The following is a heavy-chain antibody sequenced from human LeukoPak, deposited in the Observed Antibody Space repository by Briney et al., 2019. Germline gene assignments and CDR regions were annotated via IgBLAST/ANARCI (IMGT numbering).Heavy chain of an antibody. Sequence: SVKVSCKASGGTFSSYAISWVRQAPGQGLEWMGGIIPIFGTANYAQKFQGRVTITADESTSTAYMELSSLRSEDTAVYYCARGTTVTTEGDYYYYYYMDVWGKGTTVTVSS. CDR1: GGTFSSYA. CDR2: IIPIFGTA. V-gene: IGHV1-69*13. J-gene: IGHJ6*03. D-gene: IGHD4-17*01. CDR3: ARGTTVTTEGDYYYYYYMDV.